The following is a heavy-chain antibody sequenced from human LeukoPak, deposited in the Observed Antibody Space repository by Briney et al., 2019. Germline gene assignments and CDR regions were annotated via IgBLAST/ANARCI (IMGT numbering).Heavy chain of an antibody. CDR2: INHSGST. CDR3: ARGKYQLLRHTNWFDP. D-gene: IGHD2-2*01. J-gene: IGHJ5*02. CDR1: GGSFSGYY. Sequence: SETLSLTCAVYGGSFSGYYWSWIRQPPGKGLEWIGEINHSGSTNYNPSLKSRVTISVDTSKNQFSLKLSSVTAADTAVYYYARGKYQLLRHTNWFDPWGQGTLVTVSS. V-gene: IGHV4-34*01.